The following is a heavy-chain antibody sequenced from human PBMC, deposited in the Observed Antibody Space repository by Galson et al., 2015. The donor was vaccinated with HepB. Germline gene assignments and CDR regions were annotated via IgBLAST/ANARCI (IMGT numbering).Heavy chain of an antibody. J-gene: IGHJ4*02. Sequence: SLRLSCAVSGFTSSCCWMSWVRQAPGKGLEWVANIKEDGTEKYYVDSVEGRFIISRDNSKNTLYLQMNSLRAEDTAVYYCARDVRADYWGQGTLVTVSS. CDR2: IKEDGTEK. V-gene: IGHV3-7*01. CDR3: ARDVRADY. CDR1: GFTSSCCW.